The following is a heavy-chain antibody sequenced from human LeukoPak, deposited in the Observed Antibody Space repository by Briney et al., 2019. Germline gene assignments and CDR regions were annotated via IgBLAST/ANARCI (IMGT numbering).Heavy chain of an antibody. Sequence: GESLKISCKGSGFSFPSYWIGWVRQMPGKGLEWMGIIYPDDSDTRYSPSFQGQVTISADKSISTAYLQWSSLMASDTAMYYCARLKDHTIDYWGQGTLVTVSS. D-gene: IGHD1-14*01. CDR2: IYPDDSDT. CDR1: GFSFPSYW. V-gene: IGHV5-51*01. J-gene: IGHJ4*02. CDR3: ARLKDHTIDY.